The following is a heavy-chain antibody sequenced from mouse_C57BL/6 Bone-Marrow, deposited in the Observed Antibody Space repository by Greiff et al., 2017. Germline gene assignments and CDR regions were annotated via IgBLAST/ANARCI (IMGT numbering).Heavy chain of an antibody. D-gene: IGHD4-1*01. CDR1: GFSLTSYG. CDR3: ARNRLGRGGWFAY. J-gene: IGHJ3*01. Sequence: VKLMESGPGLVQPSQSLSITCTVSGFSLTSYGVHWVRQSPGKGLEWLGVIWSGGSTDYNAAFISRLSISKDNSKSQVFFKMNSLQADDTAIYYCARNRLGRGGWFAYWGQGTLVTVSA. CDR2: IWSGGST. V-gene: IGHV2-2*01.